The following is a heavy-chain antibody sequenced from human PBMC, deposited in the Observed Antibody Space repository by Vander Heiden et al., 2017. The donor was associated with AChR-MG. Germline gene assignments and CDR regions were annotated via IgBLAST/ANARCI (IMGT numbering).Heavy chain of an antibody. J-gene: IGHJ5*02. D-gene: IGHD2-2*01. CDR3: AREITDIVVANWFDP. Sequence: QVQLVQSGAEVKKPGASVKVSCKASGYTFTGYYMHWVRQAPGQGLEWKGWINPNSGGTNYAQKFQGRVTMTRDTSISTAYMELSRLRSDDTAVYYCAREITDIVVANWFDPWGQGTLVTVSS. CDR1: GYTFTGYY. CDR2: INPNSGGT. V-gene: IGHV1-2*02.